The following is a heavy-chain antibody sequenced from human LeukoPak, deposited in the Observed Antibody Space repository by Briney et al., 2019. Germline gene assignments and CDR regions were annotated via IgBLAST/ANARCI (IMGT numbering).Heavy chain of an antibody. CDR2: INHSGST. CDR3: ARGAGPPWFDP. CDR1: GGSFSGYY. Sequence: SETLSLTCAVYGGSFSGYYWSWIRQPPGKGLEWIGEINHSGSTNYNPSLKSRVTISVDTSKNQFSLKLSSVTAADTAVYYCARGAGPPWFDPWGQGTLVTVSS. V-gene: IGHV4-34*01. D-gene: IGHD6-19*01. J-gene: IGHJ5*02.